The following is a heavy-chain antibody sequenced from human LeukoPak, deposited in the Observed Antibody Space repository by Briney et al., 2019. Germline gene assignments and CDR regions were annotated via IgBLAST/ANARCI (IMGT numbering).Heavy chain of an antibody. Sequence: SETLSLTCTVSGGSISTYYWNWTRQPPGKGLEWIGYIYFSGSTNYNPSLKSRVTISVDTSKNQFSLKLTSVTAADTAVYYCARDQYPGHYFDYWGQGALVTVSS. CDR2: IYFSGST. V-gene: IGHV4-59*01. J-gene: IGHJ4*02. CDR1: GGSISTYY. D-gene: IGHD1-14*01. CDR3: ARDQYPGHYFDY.